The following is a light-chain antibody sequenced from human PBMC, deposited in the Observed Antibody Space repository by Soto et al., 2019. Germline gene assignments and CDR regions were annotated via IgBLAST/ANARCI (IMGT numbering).Light chain of an antibody. Sequence: EIVLTQSPATLSLSPGERATLSCRASQSVSSYLAWYQQKPGQAPRLLISDASNKATGIPARFSGSRYGTDFTLTISSLEPEDFAVYYCQQRSNWPSITFGQGTRLEIK. CDR1: QSVSSY. CDR2: DAS. J-gene: IGKJ5*01. CDR3: QQRSNWPSIT. V-gene: IGKV3-11*01.